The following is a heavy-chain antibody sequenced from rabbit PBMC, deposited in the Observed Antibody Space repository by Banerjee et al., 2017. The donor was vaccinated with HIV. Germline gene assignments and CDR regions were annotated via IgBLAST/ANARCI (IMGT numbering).Heavy chain of an antibody. D-gene: IGHD1-1*01. CDR3: ARYVDTSGSGYYMSYYGMDL. J-gene: IGHJ6*01. V-gene: IGHV1S45*01. CDR1: GFSFSNRYV. Sequence: QEQLEESGGDLVKPGASLTLTCTASGFSFSNRYVMCWVRQAPGKGLEWIACINTSSGNTVYASWAKGRFTISKTSSTTVTLQMTSLTAADTATYFCARYVDTSGSGYYMSYYGMDLWGQGTLVTVS. CDR2: INTSSGNT.